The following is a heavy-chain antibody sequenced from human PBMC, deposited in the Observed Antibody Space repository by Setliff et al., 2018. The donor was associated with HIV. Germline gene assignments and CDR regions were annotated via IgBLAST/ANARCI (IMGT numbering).Heavy chain of an antibody. J-gene: IGHJ1*01. Sequence: SETLSLTCTVSGGSTSSGSYYWTWIRQPAGKGLEWIGHIYTTGSTNYNPSLKSRVTIAIGASKKQFSLKLNSVTAADTAVYYCARGRGSSWYKHWGQGTLVTVSS. CDR1: GGSTSSGSYY. CDR3: ARGRGSSWYKH. CDR2: IYTTGST. V-gene: IGHV4-61*09. D-gene: IGHD6-13*01.